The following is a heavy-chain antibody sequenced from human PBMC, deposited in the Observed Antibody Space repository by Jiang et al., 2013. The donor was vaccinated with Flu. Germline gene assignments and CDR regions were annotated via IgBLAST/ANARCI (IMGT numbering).Heavy chain of an antibody. V-gene: IGHV4-38-2*02. CDR3: ARDLSSYYFDSSSLYDAFDI. D-gene: IGHD3-22*01. CDR2: IYPSGTT. Sequence: GPGLVKPSETLSLTCAVSGYSISSGYYWGWIRQPPGKGLEWIGSIYPSGTTYYNPSLKSRVTISVDTSKNQISLRLSSVTAADTAVYYCARDLSSYYFDSSSLYDAFDIWAKGTMVTVSP. CDR1: GYSISSGYY. J-gene: IGHJ3*02.